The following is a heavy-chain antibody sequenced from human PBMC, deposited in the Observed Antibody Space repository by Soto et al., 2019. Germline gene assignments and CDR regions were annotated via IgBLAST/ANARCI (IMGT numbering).Heavy chain of an antibody. D-gene: IGHD6-13*01. Sequence: QVQLQESGPGLVKPSETLSLICTVSGGSTSDSYWSWIRQTAAKRLEWIGRIHSTGSKYYNPALKNRVEMSVDMSHNQSALELRSVTVADTATYYCVKNVAAVGPDWFGPWGQGTLVTVS. CDR3: VKNVAAVGPDWFGP. J-gene: IGHJ5*02. CDR2: IHSTGSK. CDR1: GGSTSDSY. V-gene: IGHV4-4*07.